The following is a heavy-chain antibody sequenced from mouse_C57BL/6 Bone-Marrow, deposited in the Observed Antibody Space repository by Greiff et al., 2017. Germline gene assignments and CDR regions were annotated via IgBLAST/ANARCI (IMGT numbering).Heavy chain of an antibody. Sequence: QVQLNQSGPGLVAPSPSLSITCTVSGFSLTSYGVDWVRQSPGKGLEWLGVIWGVGSTNYNSALKSRLSISTDNSKSQVFLKMNSLQTDDTAMYYCASEGYHYAMDYWGQGTSVTVSS. D-gene: IGHD2-2*01. CDR2: IWGVGST. CDR3: ASEGYHYAMDY. V-gene: IGHV2-6*01. J-gene: IGHJ4*01. CDR1: GFSLTSYG.